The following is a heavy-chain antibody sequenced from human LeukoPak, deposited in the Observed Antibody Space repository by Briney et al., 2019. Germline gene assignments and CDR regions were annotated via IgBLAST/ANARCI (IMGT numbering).Heavy chain of an antibody. J-gene: IGHJ4*02. CDR3: AKRGNWNDFDY. Sequence: ASVTVSCKASGSTFTCNGFTWGRQAPGPGLEGIGWFNSYNDNPQYGPKCKGTVNTTIKTSTSTAYTELERLGCDDTAVYYFAKRGNWNDFDYWGQGTLVIVSS. D-gene: IGHD1-20*01. CDR1: GSTFTCNG. CDR2: FNSYNDNP. V-gene: IGHV1-18*01.